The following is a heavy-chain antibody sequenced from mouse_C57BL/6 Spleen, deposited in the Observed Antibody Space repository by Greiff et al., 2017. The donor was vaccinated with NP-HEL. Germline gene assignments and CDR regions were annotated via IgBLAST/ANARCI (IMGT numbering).Heavy chain of an antibody. CDR1: GYTFTSYW. Sequence: VQLQQPGAELVKPGASVKVSCKASGYTFTSYWMHWVKQRPGQGLEWIGRIHPSDSDTNYNQKFKGKATLTVDKSSSTAYKQLSSLTAEESAVYYCAIGVVNYAMDYWGQGTSVTVSS. V-gene: IGHV1-74*01. CDR2: IHPSDSDT. CDR3: AIGVVNYAMDY. D-gene: IGHD1-1*02. J-gene: IGHJ4*01.